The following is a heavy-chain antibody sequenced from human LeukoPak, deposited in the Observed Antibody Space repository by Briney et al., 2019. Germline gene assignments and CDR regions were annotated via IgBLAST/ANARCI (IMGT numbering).Heavy chain of an antibody. J-gene: IGHJ4*02. Sequence: ASVKVSCKASGYTFTGYYMHWVRQAPGQGLEWMGWINPNSGGTNYAQKFQGRVTTTRDTSISTAYMELSRLRSDDTAVYYCARDANIVVVPAASDCWGQGTLVTVSS. V-gene: IGHV1-2*02. CDR3: ARDANIVVVPAASDC. D-gene: IGHD2-2*01. CDR1: GYTFTGYY. CDR2: INPNSGGT.